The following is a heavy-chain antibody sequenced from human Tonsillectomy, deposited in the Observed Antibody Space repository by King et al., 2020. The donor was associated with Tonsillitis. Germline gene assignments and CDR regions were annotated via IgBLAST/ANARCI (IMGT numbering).Heavy chain of an antibody. V-gene: IGHV3-33*07. CDR2: IWYDGTRE. J-gene: IGHJ4*02. CDR1: GFTFSRHG. Sequence: VQLVESGGGVVQPGRSLRLSCAASGFTFSRHGMYWVRQAPGKGLEWVALIWYDGTRENYADSVRGRFAISRDDSKSTLYLQMNSLSGEDTAVYYCARDDGFNNLYYWRQGTLVTVSS. CDR3: ARDDGFNNLYY. D-gene: IGHD1-14*01.